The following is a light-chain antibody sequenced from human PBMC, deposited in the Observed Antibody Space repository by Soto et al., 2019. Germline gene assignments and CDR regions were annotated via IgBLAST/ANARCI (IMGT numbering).Light chain of an antibody. Sequence: QSVLPQPASVYGSPGQSITISCTGTSSDVGGYNYVSWYQQHPGKAPKLMIYDVSNRPSGVSNRFSGSKSGNTASLTISGLQAEDEADYYCSSYTSSSTLLFGTGTKVTVL. J-gene: IGLJ1*01. CDR3: SSYTSSSTLL. CDR2: DVS. V-gene: IGLV2-14*01. CDR1: SSDVGGYNY.